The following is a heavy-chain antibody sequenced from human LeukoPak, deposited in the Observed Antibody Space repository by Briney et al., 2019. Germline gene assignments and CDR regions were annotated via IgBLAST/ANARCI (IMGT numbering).Heavy chain of an antibody. J-gene: IGHJ6*02. Sequence: GGSLRLSCAASGFTFSDYYMSWIRQAPGKGLEWVSYISSSGSTIFYADSVKGRFTISRDNAKNSLYLQMNSLRAEDTAVYYCARVRGYCSGGSCLTYYYYGMDVWGQGTTVTVSS. CDR3: ARVRGYCSGGSCLTYYYYGMDV. V-gene: IGHV3-11*01. CDR2: ISSSGSTI. CDR1: GFTFSDYY. D-gene: IGHD2-15*01.